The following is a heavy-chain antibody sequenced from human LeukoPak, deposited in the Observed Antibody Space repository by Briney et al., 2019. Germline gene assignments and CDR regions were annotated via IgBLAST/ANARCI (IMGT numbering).Heavy chain of an antibody. CDR1: GFTFSDYY. CDR2: IGSSGINK. CDR3: AKEPLDSSGYDF. Sequence: PGGSLRLSCVASGFTFSDYYMTWIRQAPGKGLEWVSYIGSSGINKYYADSVKGRFTISRDNSKNTLYLQMNSLRAEDTAVYYCAKEPLDSSGYDFGGQGTLVTVSS. V-gene: IGHV3-11*01. J-gene: IGHJ4*02. D-gene: IGHD3-22*01.